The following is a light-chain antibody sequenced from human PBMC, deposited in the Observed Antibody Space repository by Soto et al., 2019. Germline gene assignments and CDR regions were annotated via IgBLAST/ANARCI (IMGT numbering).Light chain of an antibody. CDR3: QQYGNSPIT. CDR2: GTS. V-gene: IGKV3-20*01. J-gene: IGKJ5*01. CDR1: QSVSTN. Sequence: EIVMTQSPATLSVSPGERATLSCRASQSVSTNLACFQQKPGQAPRLLIYGTSSRATSIPDRFSGSGSGTDFTLTISRLEPEDFAVYYCQQYGNSPITFGQGTRLEIK.